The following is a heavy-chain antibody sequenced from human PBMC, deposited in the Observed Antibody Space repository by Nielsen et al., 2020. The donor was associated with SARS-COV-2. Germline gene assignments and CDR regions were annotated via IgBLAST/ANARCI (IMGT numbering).Heavy chain of an antibody. Sequence: SLKISCAASGFTFDDYAMHWVRQAPRKGLEWVSGISWNSGSIGYADSVKGRFTISRDNAKNSLYLQMNSLRAEDTALYYCANLGTASDYWGQGTLVTVSS. CDR3: ANLGTASDY. CDR1: GFTFDDYA. CDR2: ISWNSGSI. J-gene: IGHJ4*02. V-gene: IGHV3-9*01.